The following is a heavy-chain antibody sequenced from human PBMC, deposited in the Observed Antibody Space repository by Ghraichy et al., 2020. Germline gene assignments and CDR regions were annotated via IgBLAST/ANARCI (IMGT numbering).Heavy chain of an antibody. Sequence: SETLSLTCAVYGGSFSGYYWSWIRQPPGKGLEWIGEINHSGSTNYNPSLKSRVTISVDTSKNQFSLKLSSVTAADTAVYYCARGFRYEHYYFDYWGQGTLVTVSS. D-gene: IGHD1-1*01. CDR1: GGSFSGYY. CDR2: INHSGST. J-gene: IGHJ4*02. V-gene: IGHV4-34*01. CDR3: ARGFRYEHYYFDY.